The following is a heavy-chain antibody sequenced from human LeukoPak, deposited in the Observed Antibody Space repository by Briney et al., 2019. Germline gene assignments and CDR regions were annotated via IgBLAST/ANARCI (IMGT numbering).Heavy chain of an antibody. V-gene: IGHV4-31*03. CDR3: ARERYSSSSTIDY. Sequence: SETLSLTCTVSGGSISSGGYYWRWIRQHPGKGLEWIGYIYYGGSTYYNPSLKSRVTISVDTSKNQFSLKLSSVTAADTAVYYCARERYSSSSTIDYWGQGTLVTVSS. CDR2: IYYGGST. D-gene: IGHD6-6*01. J-gene: IGHJ4*02. CDR1: GGSISSGGYY.